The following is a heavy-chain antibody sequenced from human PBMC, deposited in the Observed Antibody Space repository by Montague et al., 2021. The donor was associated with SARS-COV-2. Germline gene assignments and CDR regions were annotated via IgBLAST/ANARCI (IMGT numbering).Heavy chain of an antibody. CDR2: MKYDGSEK. V-gene: IGHV3-7*01. Sequence: SLRLSCAASGFAFSSSWMSWVCQSPGKGLKWVAIMKYDGSEKYYVDSVKGRFTISRDNARRSVFLQMNSLRAEDTAVYFCARDPNSSGGNMGSFWGRGTLVSVSS. J-gene: IGHJ4*01. D-gene: IGHD6-19*01. CDR3: ARDPNSSGGNMGSF. CDR1: GFAFSSSW.